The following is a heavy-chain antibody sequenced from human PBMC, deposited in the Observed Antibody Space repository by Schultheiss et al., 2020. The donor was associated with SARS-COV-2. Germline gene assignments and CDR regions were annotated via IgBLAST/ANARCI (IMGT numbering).Heavy chain of an antibody. V-gene: IGHV3-15*07. CDR2: IKSKADGATA. CDR1: GLTLANAW. Sequence: GESLKISCAASGLTLANAWMHWVRQAPGQGLDWVGRIKSKADGATADYAAPVEGRFIISRDDSKNTLYLQMNSLKTEDTAVYYCTKTYYYDSSGYYPDYWGQGTLVTVSS. CDR3: TKTYYYDSSGYYPDY. J-gene: IGHJ4*02. D-gene: IGHD3-22*01.